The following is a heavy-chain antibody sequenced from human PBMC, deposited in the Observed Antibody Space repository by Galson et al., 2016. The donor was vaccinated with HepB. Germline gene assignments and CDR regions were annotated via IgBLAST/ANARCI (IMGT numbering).Heavy chain of an antibody. CDR3: ARDLSGPDY. V-gene: IGHV3-74*01. Sequence: SLRLSCATSRFTFTHHQMHWVRQVPGKGLVWVSRIEPDGSRPIYADSVKGRFTISRDNAENTLYLQMNSLRADDTAVYYCARDLSGPDYWGQGTLVTVSS. J-gene: IGHJ4*02. CDR1: RFTFTHHQ. CDR2: IEPDGSRP.